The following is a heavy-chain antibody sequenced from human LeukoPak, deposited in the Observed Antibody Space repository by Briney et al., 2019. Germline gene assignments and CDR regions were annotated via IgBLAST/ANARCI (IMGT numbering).Heavy chain of an antibody. CDR3: ARAPAAAGTYWFDP. Sequence: GGSLRLSCAASGFTFSSYSMNWVRQAPGKGLESVSSISSSSSYIYYADSVKGRFTISRDNAKNSLYLQMNSLRAEDTAVYYCARAPAAAGTYWFDPWGQGTLVTVSS. V-gene: IGHV3-21*01. CDR1: GFTFSSYS. D-gene: IGHD6-13*01. J-gene: IGHJ5*02. CDR2: ISSSSSYI.